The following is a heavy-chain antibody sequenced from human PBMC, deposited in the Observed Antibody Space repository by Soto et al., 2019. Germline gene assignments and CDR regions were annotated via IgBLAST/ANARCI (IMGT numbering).Heavy chain of an antibody. V-gene: IGHV1-69*13. D-gene: IGHD4-17*01. CDR2: IIPIFGTA. J-gene: IGHJ4*02. CDR3: ARSGTTVTISPVDYFDY. Sequence: GASVKVSCKASGGTFSSYAIRWVRQAPGQGLEWMGGIIPIFGTANYAQKFQGRVTITADESTSTAYMELSSLRSEDTAVYYCARSGTTVTISPVDYFDYWGQGTLVTVSS. CDR1: GGTFSSYA.